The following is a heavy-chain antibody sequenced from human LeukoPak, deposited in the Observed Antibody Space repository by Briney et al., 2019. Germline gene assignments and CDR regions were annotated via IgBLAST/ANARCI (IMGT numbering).Heavy chain of an antibody. CDR1: GYTFTGYY. V-gene: IGHV1-2*02. CDR2: INPNSGGT. Sequence: ASVKVSCKASGYTFTGYYMHWVRQAPGQGLEWMGWINPNSGGTNCAQKFQGRVTMTRDTSISTAYMELSRLRSDDTAVYYCARAASSGSYYLYYYYYMDVWGKGTTVTVSS. D-gene: IGHD1-26*01. J-gene: IGHJ6*03. CDR3: ARAASSGSYYLYYYYYMDV.